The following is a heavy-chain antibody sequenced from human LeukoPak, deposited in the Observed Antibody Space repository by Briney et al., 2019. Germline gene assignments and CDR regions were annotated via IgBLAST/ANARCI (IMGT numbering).Heavy chain of an antibody. Sequence: SVKVSCKASGGTFSSYAISWVRQAPGQGLEWMGGIIPIFGTANYAQKFQGRVTITADESTSTAYMELSSLRSKDTAVYYCARDKSPYYYDSSGYYFDYWGQGTLVTVSS. V-gene: IGHV1-69*13. CDR2: IIPIFGTA. CDR3: ARDKSPYYYDSSGYYFDY. D-gene: IGHD3-22*01. J-gene: IGHJ4*02. CDR1: GGTFSSYA.